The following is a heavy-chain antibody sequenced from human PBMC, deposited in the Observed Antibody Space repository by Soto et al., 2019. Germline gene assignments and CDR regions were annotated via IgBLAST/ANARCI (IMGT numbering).Heavy chain of an antibody. CDR3: ARDTYSRSPLYYYNYGIAV. CDR1: GFTFSSYG. CDR2: IWYDGSNK. D-gene: IGHD6-13*01. Sequence: QVQLVESGGGVVQPGRSLRLSCAASGFTFSSYGMHWVRQAPGKGLEWVAVIWYDGSNKYYADSVKGRFTISRDNSKNTLDLQMHRLRAEDTAVYYCARDTYSRSPLYYYNYGIAVWGQGTTVGVSS. V-gene: IGHV3-33*01. J-gene: IGHJ6*02.